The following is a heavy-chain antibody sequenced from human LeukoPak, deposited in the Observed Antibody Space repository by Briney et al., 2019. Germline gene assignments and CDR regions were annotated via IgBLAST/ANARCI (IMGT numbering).Heavy chain of an antibody. D-gene: IGHD3-3*01. CDR2: IKHDGSEK. Sequence: QPGGSLRLSCAASGFIFTNYFMSWVRQAPGKGLEWAASIKHDGSEKYYVDSVRGRLTISRDNTMNSLYLQMSSLRAEDTAVYYCATDRGWRTSGYYLYYFEYWGQGTLVTYSS. CDR3: ATDRGWRTSGYYLYYFEY. J-gene: IGHJ4*02. CDR1: GFIFTNYF. V-gene: IGHV3-7*01.